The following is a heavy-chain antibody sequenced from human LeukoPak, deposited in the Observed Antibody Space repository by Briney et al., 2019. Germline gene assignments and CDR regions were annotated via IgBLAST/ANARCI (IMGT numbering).Heavy chain of an antibody. J-gene: IGHJ4*02. V-gene: IGHV3-23*01. Sequence: PGGSLRLSCAASGFTFSSYTMNWVRQAPGKGLEWVSAISATGYTTYYADSVKGRFTISTDNSKSTVYLQMNSLRAEDTAVYYCARGGGHRHFDYWGQGTLVTVSS. CDR3: ARGGGHRHFDY. D-gene: IGHD2-15*01. CDR1: GFTFSSYT. CDR2: ISATGYTT.